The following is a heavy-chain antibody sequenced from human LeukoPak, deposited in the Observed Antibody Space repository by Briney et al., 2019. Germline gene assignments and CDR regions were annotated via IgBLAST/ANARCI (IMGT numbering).Heavy chain of an antibody. CDR1: GFTVSSNY. CDR2: IYSGGST. Sequence: PGGSLRLSCAASGFTVSSNYMSWVRQAPGKGLEWVSVIYSGGSTYYADSVKGRFTISRDNSKNTLHLQMNSLRAEDTAVYYCATLAVGGLENVFYIWAQGKMVPVFS. J-gene: IGHJ3*02. V-gene: IGHV3-66*01. CDR3: ATLAVGGLENVFYI. D-gene: IGHD6-19*01.